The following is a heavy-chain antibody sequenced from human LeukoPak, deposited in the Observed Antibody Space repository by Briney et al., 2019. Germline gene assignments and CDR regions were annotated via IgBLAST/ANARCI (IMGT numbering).Heavy chain of an antibody. CDR3: ARPGRGGYNLRYYYFDY. V-gene: IGHV3-30*03. Sequence: GRSLRLSCAASGFTFSSYGMHWVRQAPGKGLEWVAVISYDGSNKYYADSVKGRFTISRDNSKNTLYLQMNSLRAEDTAVYYCARPGRGGYNLRYYYFDYWGQGTLVTVSS. J-gene: IGHJ4*02. CDR1: GFTFSSYG. CDR2: ISYDGSNK. D-gene: IGHD5-24*01.